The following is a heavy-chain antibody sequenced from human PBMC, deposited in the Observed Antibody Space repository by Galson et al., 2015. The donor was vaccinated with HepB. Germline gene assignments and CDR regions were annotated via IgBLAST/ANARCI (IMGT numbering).Heavy chain of an antibody. Sequence: SVKVSCKASGGTFSSYAISWMRQAPGQGLEWMGGIIPILGIANYAQKFQGRVTITADKSTSTAYMELSSLRSEDTAVYYCAREGYCSGGSCYSRSWFDPWGQGTLVTVSS. CDR2: IIPILGIA. J-gene: IGHJ5*02. CDR3: AREGYCSGGSCYSRSWFDP. V-gene: IGHV1-69*10. D-gene: IGHD2-15*01. CDR1: GGTFSSYA.